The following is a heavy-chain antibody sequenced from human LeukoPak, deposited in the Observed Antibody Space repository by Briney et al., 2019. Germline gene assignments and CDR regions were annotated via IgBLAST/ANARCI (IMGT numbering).Heavy chain of an antibody. CDR2: IYPGDSDT. J-gene: IGHJ3*02. Sequence: GESLKISCKGSGYSFTGYWIGWVRQMPGKGLEWMGIIYPGDSDTRYSPSFQGQVTISADKSISTAYLQWSSLKASDTAMYYCARPITMVRGPKPRQDDAFDIWGQGTMVTVSS. V-gene: IGHV5-51*01. CDR3: ARPITMVRGPKPRQDDAFDI. CDR1: GYSFTGYW. D-gene: IGHD3-10*01.